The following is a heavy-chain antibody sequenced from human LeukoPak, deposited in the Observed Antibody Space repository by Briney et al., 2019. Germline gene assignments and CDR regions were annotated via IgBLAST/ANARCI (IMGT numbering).Heavy chain of an antibody. D-gene: IGHD2-2*01. V-gene: IGHV4-30-4*01. J-gene: IGHJ3*02. CDR2: IYYSGST. Sequence: SQTLSLTCTVSGGSISSGDYYWSWIRQPPGKGLEWIGYIYYSGSTYYNPSLKSRVTISVDTSKNQFSLKLSSVTAADTAVYYCASFLDGYCSSTSCYANTAFDIWGQGTMVTVSS. CDR3: ASFLDGYCSSTSCYANTAFDI. CDR1: GGSISSGDYY.